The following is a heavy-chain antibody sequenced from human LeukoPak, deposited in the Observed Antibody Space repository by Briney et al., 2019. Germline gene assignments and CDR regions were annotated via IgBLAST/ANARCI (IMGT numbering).Heavy chain of an antibody. CDR2: IYYSGST. D-gene: IGHD5-24*01. V-gene: IGHV4-39*01. Sequence: PSETLSLTCTVSGGSISSSTYYWGWIRQPPGKGLEWIGSIYYSGSTYYNPSHKSRVTISVDTSKNQFSLSLSSVTAADTAVYHCARHSGIDMAQLYFDYWGQGTLVTVSS. CDR1: GGSISSSTYY. J-gene: IGHJ4*02. CDR3: ARHSGIDMAQLYFDY.